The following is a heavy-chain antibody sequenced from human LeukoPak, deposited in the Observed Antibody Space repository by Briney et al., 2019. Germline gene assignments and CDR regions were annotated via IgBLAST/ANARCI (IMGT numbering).Heavy chain of an antibody. V-gene: IGHV3-21*01. CDR3: ARDKEGQLGTTDAFDI. CDR1: GFTFSSYS. Sequence: GGSLRLSCAASGFTFSSYSMYWVRQAPGKGLEWVSSISSSSSYIYYADSVKGRFTISRDNAKNSLYLQMNSLRAEDTAVYYCARDKEGQLGTTDAFDIWGQGTMVTVSS. J-gene: IGHJ3*02. D-gene: IGHD1-7*01. CDR2: ISSSSSYI.